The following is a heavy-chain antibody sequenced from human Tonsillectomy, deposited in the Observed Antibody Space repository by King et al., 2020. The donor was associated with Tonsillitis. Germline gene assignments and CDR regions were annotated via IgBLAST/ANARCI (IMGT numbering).Heavy chain of an antibody. CDR1: GFTFSSYG. J-gene: IGHJ4*02. CDR2: ISYDETNK. V-gene: IGHV3-30*18. D-gene: IGHD3-22*01. Sequence: VQLVESGGGVVQPGRSLRLSCAASGFTFSSYGMHWVRQAPGKGLEWVAVISYDETNKYYTDSVKGRFTVSRDNSKNTLFLQMNSLRAEDTAVYYCAKEEYYDRGGYPLEYWGQGTLVTVSS. CDR3: AKEEYYDRGGYPLEY.